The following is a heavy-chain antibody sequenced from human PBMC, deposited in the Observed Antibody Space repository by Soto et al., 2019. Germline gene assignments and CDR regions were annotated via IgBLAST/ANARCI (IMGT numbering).Heavy chain of an antibody. J-gene: IGHJ4*02. V-gene: IGHV1-18*01. Sequence: ASVKVSCKASGYTFNFYWITWVRQAPGQGLEWMGWISGFNGNTNYAADLQGRVTMTTDTSTSTAYMELRGLRSDDTAVYYCARIGVSSGHESPDFDSWGQGTLVNVSS. CDR1: GYTFNFYW. CDR2: ISGFNGNT. D-gene: IGHD3-16*01. CDR3: ARIGVSSGHESPDFDS.